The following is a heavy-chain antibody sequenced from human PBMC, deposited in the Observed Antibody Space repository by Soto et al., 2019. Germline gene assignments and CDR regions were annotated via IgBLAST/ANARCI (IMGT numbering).Heavy chain of an antibody. D-gene: IGHD6-19*01. V-gene: IGHV3-30*18. CDR2: ISYDGSNK. Sequence: GGSLRLSCAASGFTFSSYGMHWVRQAPGKGLEWVAVISYDGSNKYYADSVKGRFTISRDNSKNTLYLQMNSLRAEDTAVYYCAKLKKQWLVHGYYFDYWGQGTLVTVSS. J-gene: IGHJ4*02. CDR1: GFTFSSYG. CDR3: AKLKKQWLVHGYYFDY.